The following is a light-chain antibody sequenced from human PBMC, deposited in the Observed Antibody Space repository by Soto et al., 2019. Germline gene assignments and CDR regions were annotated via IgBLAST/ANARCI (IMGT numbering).Light chain of an antibody. CDR2: RTT. J-gene: IGLJ1*01. CDR3: QSYDSSMSGSV. Sequence: QSVLAQPPSVSGSPGQRGSVSCTWGAAKIGAVFALHWYQHPPGTAPKLLTYRTTTRPSGVPDRFSGSKSGTSASLAITGLQAEDEADYYCQSYDSSMSGSVFRTGTKVT. V-gene: IGLV1-40*01. CDR1: AAKIGAVFA.